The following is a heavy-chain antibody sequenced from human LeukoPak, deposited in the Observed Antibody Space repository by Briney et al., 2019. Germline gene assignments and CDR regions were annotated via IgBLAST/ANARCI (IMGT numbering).Heavy chain of an antibody. CDR1: GYTFIDYG. Sequence: ASVKVSCKASGYTFIDYGVSWVRQAPGQGLEWMGWISTYNGHTYYAQKPQGRVTMTTDTSTSTAYMELRSLRSDDTAVYYCARDAAAAGPFDYWGQGTLVTVSS. CDR3: ARDAAAAGPFDY. CDR2: ISTYNGHT. D-gene: IGHD6-13*01. J-gene: IGHJ4*02. V-gene: IGHV1-18*01.